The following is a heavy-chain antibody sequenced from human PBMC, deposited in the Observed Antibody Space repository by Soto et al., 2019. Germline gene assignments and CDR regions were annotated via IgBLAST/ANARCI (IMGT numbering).Heavy chain of an antibody. CDR3: ARRLHYYYMDV. J-gene: IGHJ6*03. CDR1: GFTVSSNY. V-gene: IGHV3-66*01. CDR2: IYSGGST. Sequence: GGSLRLSCAASGFTVSSNYMSWVRQAPGKGLEWVSVIYSGGSTYYADSVKGRFTISRDNSKNTLYLQMNSLRAEDTAVYYCARRLHYYYMDVWGKGTTVTVSS.